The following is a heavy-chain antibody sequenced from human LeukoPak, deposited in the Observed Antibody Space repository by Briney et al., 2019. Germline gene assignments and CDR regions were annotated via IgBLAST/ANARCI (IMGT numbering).Heavy chain of an antibody. CDR1: SGSISSSSYY. CDR2: IYYSGST. Sequence: SSETLSLTCTVSSGSISSSSYYWGWIRQPPGKGPEWIGSIYYSGSTYYNPSLKSRVTISVDTSKNQFSLKLSSVTAADTAVYYCAREMYYFGSGSEEYYYYMDVWGKGTTVTVSS. J-gene: IGHJ6*03. D-gene: IGHD3-10*01. CDR3: AREMYYFGSGSEEYYYYMDV. V-gene: IGHV4-39*07.